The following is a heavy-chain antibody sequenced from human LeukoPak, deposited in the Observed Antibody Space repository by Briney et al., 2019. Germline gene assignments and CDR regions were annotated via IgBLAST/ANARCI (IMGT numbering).Heavy chain of an antibody. CDR1: GGSSSSYY. V-gene: IGHV4-59*01. CDR2: ISYSGST. D-gene: IGHD5-12*01. J-gene: IGHJ3*01. Sequence: PSETLSLTCSVSGGSSSSYYWNWIRQAPGKGLEWIGHISYSGSTSYNPSLKSRVTISVDTSKNQFSLKLSSVTAADTAVYYCARDGYSGYEGMNAFDVWGQGTLVTVSS. CDR3: ARDGYSGYEGMNAFDV.